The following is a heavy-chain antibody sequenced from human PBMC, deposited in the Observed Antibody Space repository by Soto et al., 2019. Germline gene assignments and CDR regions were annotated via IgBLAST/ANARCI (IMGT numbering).Heavy chain of an antibody. CDR3: ASRQQLVMSYNWFDP. Sequence: SETLSLTCVVSGGSITSYHWSWIRQFPGKGLEWIAYIAHTGSTNYNPSLKSRVTISVDKSKNQFSLKLSSVTAADTAVYYCASRQQLVMSYNWFDPWGQGTLVTVSS. CDR2: IAHTGST. CDR1: GGSITSYH. J-gene: IGHJ5*02. V-gene: IGHV4-59*12. D-gene: IGHD6-13*01.